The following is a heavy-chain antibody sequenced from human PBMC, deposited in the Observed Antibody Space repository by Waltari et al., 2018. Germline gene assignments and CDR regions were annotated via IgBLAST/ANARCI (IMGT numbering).Heavy chain of an antibody. V-gene: IGHV3-30-3*01. J-gene: IGHJ4*02. D-gene: IGHD2-15*01. Sequence: QVQLVESGGGVVQPGRSLRLSCAASGFTFSSYAVHWVRQAPGKGLEWVAVISYDGSNKYYADSVKGRFTISRDNSKNTLYLQMNSLRAEDTAVYYCAREIVVVGDYGTDYWGQGTLVTVSS. CDR1: GFTFSSYA. CDR3: AREIVVVGDYGTDY. CDR2: ISYDGSNK.